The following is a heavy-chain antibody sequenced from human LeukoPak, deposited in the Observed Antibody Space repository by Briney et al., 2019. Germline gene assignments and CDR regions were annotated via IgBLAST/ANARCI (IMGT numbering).Heavy chain of an antibody. J-gene: IGHJ4*02. CDR3: ARDWPTVITDY. D-gene: IGHD4-11*01. Sequence: GAPVKVSCKTSGYTFTTHGISWARQAPGQGLEWMGWISTSKGDTNYAQKFKGRLTMTTDRSTSTAYMELRSLSSDDTAVYYCARDWPTVITDYWGQGTLVTVSS. CDR2: ISTSKGDT. V-gene: IGHV1-18*01. CDR1: GYTFTTHG.